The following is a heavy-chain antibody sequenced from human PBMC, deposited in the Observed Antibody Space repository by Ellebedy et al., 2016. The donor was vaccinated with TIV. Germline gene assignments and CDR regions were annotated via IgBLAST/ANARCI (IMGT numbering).Heavy chain of an antibody. D-gene: IGHD5-24*01. CDR3: TRDRDGTFHGY. V-gene: IGHV3-20*04. CDR2: VDWNGGTT. Sequence: GESLKISCEGSGFTFADYGMSWFRQTPGKAPEWVSGVDWNGGTTDYAGSVRGRFTISRDNAKKSLFLQMNSLTAEDTAVYYCTRDRDGTFHGYWGQGTLVTVSS. CDR1: GFTFADYG. J-gene: IGHJ4*02.